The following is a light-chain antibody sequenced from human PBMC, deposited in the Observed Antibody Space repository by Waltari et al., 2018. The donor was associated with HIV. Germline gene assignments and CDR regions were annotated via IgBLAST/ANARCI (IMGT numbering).Light chain of an antibody. Sequence: QSVLTQPPSVSGAPGQRVTISCTGSSSNIGAGYDVHWYQQLPGTAPKLLTHGNSIQPSGVPDRFSGSKAGTSASLAITGRQAEDEADYYCQSYDSSLSAYVVFGGGTKLTVL. CDR3: QSYDSSLSAYVV. CDR1: SSNIGAGYD. CDR2: GNS. J-gene: IGLJ2*01. V-gene: IGLV1-40*01.